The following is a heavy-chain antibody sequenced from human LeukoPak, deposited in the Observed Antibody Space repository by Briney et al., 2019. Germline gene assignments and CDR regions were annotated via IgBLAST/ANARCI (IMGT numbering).Heavy chain of an antibody. J-gene: IGHJ4*02. CDR1: GFTFSSYG. D-gene: IGHD5-12*01. Sequence: GGSLRLSCAASGFTFSSYGMHWVRQAPGKGLEWVAVIWYDGSNKYYADSVKGRFTISRDNSKNTLYLQMNSLRAEDTAVYYCARSGFSATFGYWGQGTLVTVSS. CDR2: IWYDGSNK. CDR3: ARSGFSATFGY. V-gene: IGHV3-33*01.